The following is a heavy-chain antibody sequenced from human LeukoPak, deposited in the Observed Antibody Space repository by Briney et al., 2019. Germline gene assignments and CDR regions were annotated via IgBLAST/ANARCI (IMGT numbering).Heavy chain of an antibody. CDR1: GFTFSSYA. Sequence: PGGSLRLSCAASGFTFSSYAMSWVRQAPGKGLEWVSAISGSGGSTYYADSVKGRFTISRDNSKNTLYLQMNSLRAEDTAVYYCSVPAADPIDAFDIWGQGTMVTVSS. J-gene: IGHJ3*02. D-gene: IGHD2-2*01. CDR2: ISGSGGST. CDR3: SVPAADPIDAFDI. V-gene: IGHV3-23*01.